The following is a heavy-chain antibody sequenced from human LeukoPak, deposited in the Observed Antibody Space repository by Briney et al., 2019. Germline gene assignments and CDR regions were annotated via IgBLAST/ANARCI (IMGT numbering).Heavy chain of an antibody. D-gene: IGHD3-22*01. J-gene: IGHJ4*02. CDR3: AKVYSSGHYDVSEGFDY. Sequence: GGSLRLSCAASGFTFSSYAMTWVRQAPGKGLEWVSAISGSGGSTYYADSVKGRFTISRDNSKNTLYLQMNSLRAEDTAVYYCAKVYSSGHYDVSEGFDYWGQGTLVTVSS. CDR1: GFTFSSYA. V-gene: IGHV3-23*01. CDR2: ISGSGGST.